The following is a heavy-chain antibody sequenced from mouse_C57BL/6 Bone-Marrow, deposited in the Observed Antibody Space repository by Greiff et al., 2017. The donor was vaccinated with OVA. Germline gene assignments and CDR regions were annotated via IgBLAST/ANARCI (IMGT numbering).Heavy chain of an antibody. CDR1: GYTFTDYY. CDR2: IYPGSGNT. V-gene: IGHV1-76*01. Sequence: QVQLKESGAELVRPGASVKLSCKASGYTFTDYYINWVKQRPGQGLEWIARIYPGSGNTYYNEKFKGKATLTAEKSSSTAYMQLSSLTSEDSAVYFCAREGFDSNEDFDDWGQGTTLTVSS. D-gene: IGHD2-5*01. CDR3: AREGFDSNEDFDD. J-gene: IGHJ2*01.